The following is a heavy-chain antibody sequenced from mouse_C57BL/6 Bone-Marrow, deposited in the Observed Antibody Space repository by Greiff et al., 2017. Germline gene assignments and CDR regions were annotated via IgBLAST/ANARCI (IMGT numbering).Heavy chain of an antibody. CDR2: IDPSDSYT. V-gene: IGHV1-69*01. D-gene: IGHD2-12*01. Sequence: VQLQQPGAELVMPGASVKLSCKASGYTFTSYWMHWVKQRPGQGLEWIGEIDPSDSYTNYNQKFKGKSTLTVDKSSSTAYMQLSSLTSEDSAVYYCARGRQGDYWGQGTTLTVSS. CDR3: ARGRQGDY. CDR1: GYTFTSYW. J-gene: IGHJ2*01.